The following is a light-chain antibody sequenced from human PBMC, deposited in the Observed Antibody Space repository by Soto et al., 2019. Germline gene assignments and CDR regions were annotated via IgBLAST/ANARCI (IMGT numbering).Light chain of an antibody. V-gene: IGLV2-14*01. CDR2: DVS. CDR3: SSYTGSNSPVV. J-gene: IGLJ2*01. Sequence: QSALTQPASVSGSPGQSITISCTGTSSDVGGYNYVSWYQQHPGKAPNLIIFDVSNRPSGVSNRFSGSKSGNSASLTISGLRAEDEADYYCSSYTGSNSPVVFGGGTQLTVL. CDR1: SSDVGGYNY.